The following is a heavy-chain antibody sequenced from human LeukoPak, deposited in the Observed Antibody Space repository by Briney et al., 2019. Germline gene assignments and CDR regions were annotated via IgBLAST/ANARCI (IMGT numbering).Heavy chain of an antibody. CDR1: GYTFTSYY. V-gene: IGHV1-46*01. CDR2: INPSGDPT. CDR3: ARGRRGYSYGSNDY. D-gene: IGHD5-18*01. Sequence: ASVKVSCKASGYTFTSYYMHWVRQAPGQGLEWVGIINPSGDPTTYAQKFQGRVTMTSDMSTSTVYMELSSLRSEDTAVYYCARGRRGYSYGSNDYWGQGTLVTVSS. J-gene: IGHJ4*02.